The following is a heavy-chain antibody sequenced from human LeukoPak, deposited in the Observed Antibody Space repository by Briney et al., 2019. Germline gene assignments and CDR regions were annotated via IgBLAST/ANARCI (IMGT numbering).Heavy chain of an antibody. CDR2: INHSGST. CDR3: ARAGAFSPRGYCSSTSCYAFDY. D-gene: IGHD2-2*01. CDR1: GGSFSGYY. V-gene: IGHV4-34*01. Sequence: SETLSLTCAVYGGSFSGYYWSWIRQPPGKGLEWIGEINHSGSTNYNPSLKSRVTISVDTSKNQFSLKLSSATAADTAVYYCARAGAFSPRGYCSSTSCYAFDYWGQGTLVTVSS. J-gene: IGHJ4*02.